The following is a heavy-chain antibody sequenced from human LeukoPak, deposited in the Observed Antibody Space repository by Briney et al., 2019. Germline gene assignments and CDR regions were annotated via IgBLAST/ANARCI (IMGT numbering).Heavy chain of an antibody. D-gene: IGHD1-26*01. CDR1: GGTFSSYV. V-gene: IGHV1-69*06. J-gene: IGHJ5*02. Sequence: GASVKVSCKASGGTFSSYVISWVRQAPGQGLEWMGGIIPIFGTANYAQKFQGRVTITADKSTSTAYMELSSLRSEDTAVYYCARDRHDGGGSYLAWFDPWGQGTLVTVSS. CDR3: ARDRHDGGGSYLAWFDP. CDR2: IIPIFGTA.